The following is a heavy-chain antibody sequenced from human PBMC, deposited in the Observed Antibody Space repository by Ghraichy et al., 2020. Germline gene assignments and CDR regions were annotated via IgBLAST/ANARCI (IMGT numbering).Heavy chain of an antibody. CDR3: ARGWGRFDY. V-gene: IGHV3-7*01. Sequence: GGSLRLSCAASGFAYNSYWMNWVRQAPEKGLEWVAYIKYDGSAEYYVDSVKGRFAISRDNAKNSLFLQMNSLRAEDTAVYYCARGWGRFDYWGQGTLVTVSS. CDR2: IKYDGSAE. CDR1: GFAYNSYW. D-gene: IGHD2-21*02. J-gene: IGHJ4*02.